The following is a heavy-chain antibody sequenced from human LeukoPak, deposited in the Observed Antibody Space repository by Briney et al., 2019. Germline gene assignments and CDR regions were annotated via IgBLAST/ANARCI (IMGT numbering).Heavy chain of an antibody. V-gene: IGHV1-18*01. Sequence: ASVKVSCKASGYSFTSFGITWVRQAPGQGLEWVGWTSAYNGNTNYAQKLQGRVTMTTETSTSTAYMELRSLRSDDTAVYYCARADYYGSGSYYNERNFDYWGQGTLVTVSS. CDR2: TSAYNGNT. CDR3: ARADYYGSGSYYNERNFDY. D-gene: IGHD3-10*01. CDR1: GYSFTSFG. J-gene: IGHJ4*02.